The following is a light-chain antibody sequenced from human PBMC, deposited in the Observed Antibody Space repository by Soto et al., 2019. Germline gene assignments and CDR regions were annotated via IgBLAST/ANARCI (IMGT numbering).Light chain of an antibody. CDR3: QQYNSYSRP. Sequence: DIQMTQSPSTLSASVGDRVTITCRASQSISSWLAWYQQKPGKAPKLLIYDASSFESGVPSRFSGSGSGTEFTLTISSLQPYDFATYYCQQYNSYSRPFGQGTKVEIK. CDR1: QSISSW. CDR2: DAS. V-gene: IGKV1-5*01. J-gene: IGKJ1*01.